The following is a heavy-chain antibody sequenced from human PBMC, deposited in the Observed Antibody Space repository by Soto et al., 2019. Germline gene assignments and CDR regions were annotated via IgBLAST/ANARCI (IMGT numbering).Heavy chain of an antibody. Sequence: QVQLVQSGAEVKRPGSSVKVSCQTSGGTFRTYTINWVRQAPGQGLEWMGRIIPILDVANYAQKFQGRVTLTADTSTSTAPMGLRSLRSEATAVYDCARSLQEDIGVAGPKAIWFDPWGQGTLVTVSS. D-gene: IGHD6-19*01. V-gene: IGHV1-69*02. CDR1: GGTFRTYT. CDR3: ARSLQEDIGVAGPKAIWFDP. J-gene: IGHJ5*02. CDR2: IIPILDVA.